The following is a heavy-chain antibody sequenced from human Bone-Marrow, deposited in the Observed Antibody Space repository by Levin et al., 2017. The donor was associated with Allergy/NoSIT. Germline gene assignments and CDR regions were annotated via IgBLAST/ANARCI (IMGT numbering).Heavy chain of an antibody. J-gene: IGHJ3*02. V-gene: IGHV4-34*01. CDR1: VGSLSDYH. CDR3: ARPPYSFGFDI. D-gene: IGHD1-26*01. Sequence: PSETLSLTCAVYVGSLSDYHWTWIRQPPGKGLEWIADINYSGNTNYNPSLKSRVTISIDTSKNQVSLKMRSVTAADTAVYYCARPPYSFGFDIWGQGTMVTVSS. CDR2: INYSGNT.